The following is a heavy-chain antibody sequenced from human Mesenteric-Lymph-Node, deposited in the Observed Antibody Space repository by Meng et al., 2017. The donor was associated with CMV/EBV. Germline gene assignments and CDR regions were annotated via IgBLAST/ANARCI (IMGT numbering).Heavy chain of an antibody. Sequence: ASVKVSCKASGYTFTSYYMHWVRQAPGQGLEWMGIINPSGGSTSYAQKFQGRVTMTRDTSTSTVYMELRRLRSDDTAVYFCARDPRVTSGWYEGNWFDPWGQGTLVTVSS. CDR3: ARDPRVTSGWYEGNWFDP. CDR2: INPSGGST. D-gene: IGHD6-19*01. CDR1: GYTFTSYY. J-gene: IGHJ5*02. V-gene: IGHV1-46*01.